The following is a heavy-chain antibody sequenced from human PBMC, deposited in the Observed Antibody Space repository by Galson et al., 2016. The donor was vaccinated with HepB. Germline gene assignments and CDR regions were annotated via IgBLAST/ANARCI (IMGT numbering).Heavy chain of an antibody. CDR2: IYSGGST. CDR1: GLTVSDNY. J-gene: IGHJ4*02. CDR3: AREDRYSSGSFDY. D-gene: IGHD3-22*01. V-gene: IGHV3-53*01. Sequence: SLRLSCAASGLTVSDNYMSWVRQPPGKGLEWVSVIYSGGSTHYADPVKGRFTISRDNSKNTLYLQMNNLRDEDTAVYYCAREDRYSSGSFDYWGQGTLVTVSS.